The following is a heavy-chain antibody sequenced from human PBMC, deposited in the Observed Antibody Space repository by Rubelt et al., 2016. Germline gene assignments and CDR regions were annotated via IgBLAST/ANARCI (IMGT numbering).Heavy chain of an antibody. CDR1: DHY. Sequence: DHYIEWVRQAPGKGLEWVGRIRDKTKSYSTEFAASVKGRFTISRDDSKNSVSVQMNSLKTEDTAVYYCAKDRAHIPPGDTDYWGQGTLVTVSS. J-gene: IGHJ4*02. D-gene: IGHD2-2*02. CDR2: IRDKTKSYST. V-gene: IGHV3-72*01. CDR3: AKDRAHIPPGDTDY.